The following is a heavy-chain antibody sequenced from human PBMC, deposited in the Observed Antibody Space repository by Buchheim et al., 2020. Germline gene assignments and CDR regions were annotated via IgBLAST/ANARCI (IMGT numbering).Heavy chain of an antibody. CDR3: AKDPSYGLYYYYGMDV. CDR1: GFTFSSYA. CDR2: ISGSGGST. J-gene: IGHJ6*02. V-gene: IGHV3-23*01. Sequence: EVQLLESGGGLVQPGGSLRLSCAASGFTFSSYAMSWVRQAPGQGLEWVSAISGSGGSTYYADSVKGRFTISRDNSKTTLYLQMNSLRAEDTAVYYCAKDPSYGLYYYYGMDVWGQGTT. D-gene: IGHD5-18*01.